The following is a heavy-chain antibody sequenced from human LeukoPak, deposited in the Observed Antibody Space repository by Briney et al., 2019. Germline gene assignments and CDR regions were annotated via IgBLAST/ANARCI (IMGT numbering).Heavy chain of an antibody. CDR2: IYHSGST. D-gene: IGHD1-26*01. Sequence: PSETLSLTCTVSGYSISSGYYWGWIRQPPGKGLEWIGSIYHSGSTYYNPSLKSRVTISVDTSKNQFSLKLSSVTAADTAVYYCARDASWELGYYYGMDVWGQGTTVTVSS. CDR1: GYSISSGYY. CDR3: ARDASWELGYYYGMDV. V-gene: IGHV4-38-2*02. J-gene: IGHJ6*02.